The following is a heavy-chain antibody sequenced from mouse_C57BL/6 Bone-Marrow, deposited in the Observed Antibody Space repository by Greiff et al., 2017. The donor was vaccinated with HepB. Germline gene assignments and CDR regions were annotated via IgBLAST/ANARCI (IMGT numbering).Heavy chain of an antibody. Sequence: EVQGVESGGGLVKPGGSLKLSCAASGFTFSSYAMSWVRQTPEKRLEWVATISDGGSYTYYPDNVKGRFTISRDNAKNNLYLQMSHLKSEDTAMYYCASKFPYYYGSSSAWFAYWGQGTLVTVSA. D-gene: IGHD1-1*01. CDR2: ISDGGSYT. V-gene: IGHV5-4*01. CDR3: ASKFPYYYGSSSAWFAY. J-gene: IGHJ3*01. CDR1: GFTFSSYA.